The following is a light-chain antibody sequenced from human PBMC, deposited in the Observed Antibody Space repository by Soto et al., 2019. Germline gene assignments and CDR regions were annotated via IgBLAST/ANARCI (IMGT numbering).Light chain of an antibody. CDR2: AAS. J-gene: IGKJ3*01. CDR1: QSISSY. V-gene: IGKV1-39*01. Sequence: DIQLTQSPSSLSASVGDSVTITCRASQSISSYLNWYQQKPGKAPNLLIYAASSLQSGVPSKFSGSGSGTDFTLTISSLQPEDFATYYCQQSYSSPFTFVPGTKVDIK. CDR3: QQSYSSPFT.